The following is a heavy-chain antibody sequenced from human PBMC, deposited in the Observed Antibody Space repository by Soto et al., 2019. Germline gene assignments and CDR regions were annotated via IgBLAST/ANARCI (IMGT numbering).Heavy chain of an antibody. D-gene: IGHD3-3*01. Sequence: SETLSLTCSVSGASVSSGSHYWSWIRQSPGKGLEWIGFIYYSGSTYYNPSLKSRVTISVDTSKNQFSLKLSSVTAADTAVYYCARARTSPTIFGVVLNWFDPWGQGTLVTVSS. CDR3: ARARTSPTIFGVVLNWFDP. CDR1: GASVSSGSHY. J-gene: IGHJ5*02. V-gene: IGHV4-61*01. CDR2: IYYSGST.